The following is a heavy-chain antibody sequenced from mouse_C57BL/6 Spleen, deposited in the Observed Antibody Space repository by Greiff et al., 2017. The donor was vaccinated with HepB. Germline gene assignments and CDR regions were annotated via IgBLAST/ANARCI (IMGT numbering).Heavy chain of an antibody. CDR1: GFTFSSYA. CDR3: ARDTAY. Sequence: EVKVEESGGGLVKPGGSLKLSCAASGFTFSSYAMSWVRQTPEKRLEWVATISDGGSYTYYPDNVKGRFTISRDNAKNNLYLQMSHLKSEDTAMYYCARDTAYWGQGTLVTVSA. J-gene: IGHJ3*01. CDR2: ISDGGSYT. V-gene: IGHV5-4*01.